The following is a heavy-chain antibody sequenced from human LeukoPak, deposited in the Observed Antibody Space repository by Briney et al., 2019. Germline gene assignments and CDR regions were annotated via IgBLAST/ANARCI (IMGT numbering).Heavy chain of an antibody. J-gene: IGHJ4*02. CDR3: ASLGEDFDY. V-gene: IGHV4-30-2*02. Sequence: SETLSLTCAVSGGSISSGGYSWSWIRQPPGKGLEWIGYIYHSGSTNYNPSLKSRVTMSVDTSKNQFSLKLSSVTAADTAVYYCASLGEDFDYWGQGTLVTVSS. CDR2: IYHSGST. CDR1: GGSISSGGYS. D-gene: IGHD3-10*01.